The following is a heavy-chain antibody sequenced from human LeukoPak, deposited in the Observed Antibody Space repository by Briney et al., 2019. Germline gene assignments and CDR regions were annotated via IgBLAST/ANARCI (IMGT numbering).Heavy chain of an antibody. CDR1: GFTFRSYA. CDR3: AKGPQGDYVHWYFDL. D-gene: IGHD4-17*01. V-gene: IGHV3-23*01. J-gene: IGHJ2*01. Sequence: PGGSLRLSCAASGFTFRSYAMSWVRLAPGKGLEWVSAISGNGGNTYYADSVKGRFTISRDNSKNTLYLQMISLRAEDTAVYYCAKGPQGDYVHWYFDLWGRGTLVTVSS. CDR2: ISGNGGNT.